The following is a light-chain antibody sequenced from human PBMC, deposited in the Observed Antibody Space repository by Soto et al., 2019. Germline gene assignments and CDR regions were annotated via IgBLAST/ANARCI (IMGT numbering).Light chain of an antibody. J-gene: IGKJ3*01. CDR1: QGISNY. Sequence: DIQMTQSPSSLSASVGDRVTITCRASQGISNYLAWYQQKPGKVPKLLIHAASTLQSGVPSRFSGSGSGTDFTLNISILQPEDVVTFFCEKYNSAPLTFGPGTKVDIK. CDR2: AAS. CDR3: EKYNSAPLT. V-gene: IGKV1-27*01.